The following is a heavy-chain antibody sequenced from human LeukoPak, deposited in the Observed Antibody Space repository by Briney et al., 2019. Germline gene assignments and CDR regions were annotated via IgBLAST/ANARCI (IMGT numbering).Heavy chain of an antibody. CDR1: GFTFSYYG. V-gene: IGHV3-30*02. CDR3: AKDLMRDRWFGES. D-gene: IGHD3-10*01. J-gene: IGHJ5*02. CDR2: ISDDGYDT. Sequence: GGSLRFSCAAYGFTFSYYGMHWVRQAQGMGLEGMTFISDDGYDTYYADFVKGRFTISRDNYNVYMEMNSLRSEDTAVYYCAKDLMRDRWFGESWGQGTLVTVPS.